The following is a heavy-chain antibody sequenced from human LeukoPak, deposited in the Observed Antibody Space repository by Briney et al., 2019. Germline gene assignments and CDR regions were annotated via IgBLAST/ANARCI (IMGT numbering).Heavy chain of an antibody. CDR1: GFTFSSYA. V-gene: IGHV3-30-3*01. J-gene: IGHJ4*02. CDR3: ARVPRSAGTTAGLDY. CDR2: ISYDGSNK. D-gene: IGHD1-1*01. Sequence: PGRSLRLSCAASGFTFSSYAMHWVRQAPGKGLEWVAVISYDGSNKYYADSVKGRFTISRDNSKNTLYLQMNSLRAEDTAEYHCARVPRSAGTTAGLDYWGQGTLVTVSS.